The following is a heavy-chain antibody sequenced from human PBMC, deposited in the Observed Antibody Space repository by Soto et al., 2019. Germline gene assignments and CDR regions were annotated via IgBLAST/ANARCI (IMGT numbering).Heavy chain of an antibody. J-gene: IGHJ4*02. D-gene: IGHD6-13*01. CDR3: ARDHIGVYSSSWYYFDY. Sequence: ASVKVSCKASGYTFTGYYMHWVRQAPGQGLEWMGWINPNSGGTNYAQKFQGWVTMTRDTSISTAYMELSRLRSDDTAVYYCARDHIGVYSSSWYYFDYWGQGTLVTVSS. CDR2: INPNSGGT. CDR1: GYTFTGYY. V-gene: IGHV1-2*04.